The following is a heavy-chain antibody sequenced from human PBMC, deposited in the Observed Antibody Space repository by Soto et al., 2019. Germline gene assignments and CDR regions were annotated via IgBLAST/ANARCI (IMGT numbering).Heavy chain of an antibody. D-gene: IGHD1-1*01. V-gene: IGHV3-33*01. CDR1: GFTFSSYG. J-gene: IGHJ4*02. CDR3: ARSYWERRYDY. Sequence: SLRLSCAASGFTFSSYGIHWVRQAPGKGLEWVAVIWYDGSNKYYADSVKGRFTISRDNSKNTLYLQMNSLRAEDTAVYYCARSYWERRYDYWGQGTLVTVSS. CDR2: IWYDGSNK.